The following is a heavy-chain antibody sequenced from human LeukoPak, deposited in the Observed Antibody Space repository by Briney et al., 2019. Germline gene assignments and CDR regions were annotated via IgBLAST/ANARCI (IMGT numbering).Heavy chain of an antibody. D-gene: IGHD1-26*01. CDR3: ARLATSDYFDY. CDR2: IYPGDSDT. CDR1: GYSFTTYW. Sequence: GESLKISCKGSGYSFTTYWIAWVRQMPGKGLEWMGVIYPGDSDTRYSPSFQGQVTLSADKSISTAYLQWSSLKASDTAMYYCARLATSDYFDYWGQGTLVTVSS. V-gene: IGHV5-51*01. J-gene: IGHJ4*02.